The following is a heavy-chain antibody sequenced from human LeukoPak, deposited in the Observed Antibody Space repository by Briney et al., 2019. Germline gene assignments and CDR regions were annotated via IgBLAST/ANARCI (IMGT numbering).Heavy chain of an antibody. CDR3: ARVEAATTNPRFGY. CDR2: IHYSGSA. Sequence: SQTLSLTCTVSDDSINSDGYYWSWVRQLPGKRLDWVGYIHYSGSAYYNPSLRSRVTISVDTSKNQFSLKVTSVTVADTAVYYCARVEAATTNPRFGYWGQEPWSPSPQ. V-gene: IGHV4-31*03. J-gene: IGHJ4*01. CDR1: DDSINSDGYY. D-gene: IGHD5-24*01.